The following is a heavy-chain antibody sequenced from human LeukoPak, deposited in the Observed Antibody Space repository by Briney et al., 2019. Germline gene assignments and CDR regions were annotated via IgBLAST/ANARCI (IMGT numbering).Heavy chain of an antibody. D-gene: IGHD2-15*01. CDR1: GGSISSGGYY. V-gene: IGHV4-30-2*01. CDR3: ARDMVVVAAKGYYGMDV. J-gene: IGHJ6*02. CDR2: IYHSGST. Sequence: PSQTLSLTCTVSGGSISSGGYYWSWIRQPPGKGLEWIGYIYHSGSTYYNPSLKSRVTISVDRSKNQFSLKLSSVTAADTAVYYCARDMVVVAAKGYYGMDVWGQGTTVTVSS.